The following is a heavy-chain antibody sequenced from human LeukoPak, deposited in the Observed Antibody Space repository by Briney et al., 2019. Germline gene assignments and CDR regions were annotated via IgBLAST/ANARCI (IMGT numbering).Heavy chain of an antibody. J-gene: IGHJ4*02. Sequence: GGSLRLSCAASGFTFSSCAMSWVRQAPGKGLEWVSAITGSVVSTYYADSVKGRFTISRDNSKNTLYLQLNSLRAEDTAVYYCAKHDYGAFLDYWGQGTLVTVSS. V-gene: IGHV3-23*01. CDR1: GFTFSSCA. D-gene: IGHD4-17*01. CDR2: ITGSVVST. CDR3: AKHDYGAFLDY.